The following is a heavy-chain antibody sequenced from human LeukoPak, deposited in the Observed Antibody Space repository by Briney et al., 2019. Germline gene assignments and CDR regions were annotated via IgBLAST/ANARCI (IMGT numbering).Heavy chain of an antibody. J-gene: IGHJ4*02. Sequence: SETLSLTCTVSGGSISSSSHFWSWIRQPPGKGLEWIGSIYYSGNTYYNSSLKSRVTISVDTSKNQFSLKLSSVPAADTAVYYCARHENIVVVVAATGFDNWGQGTLVTVSS. CDR3: ARHENIVVVVAATGFDN. CDR1: GGSISSSSHF. CDR2: IYYSGNT. D-gene: IGHD2-15*01. V-gene: IGHV4-39*01.